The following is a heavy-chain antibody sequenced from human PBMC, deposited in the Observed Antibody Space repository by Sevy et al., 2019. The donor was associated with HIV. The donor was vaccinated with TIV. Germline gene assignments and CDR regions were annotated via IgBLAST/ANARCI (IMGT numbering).Heavy chain of an antibody. J-gene: IGHJ6*02. CDR1: GFRFNNFG. CDR2: IRYDGINK. Sequence: GGSLRLSCAASGFRFNNFGMYWVRQAPGKGLEGVAFIRYDGINKYYVDSVKGRSNISRDNSKDTLYLEMKSLRLEDTAIYYCAKGGSGGIDHYGMDVWCQGTTVTVSS. D-gene: IGHD6-25*01. CDR3: AKGGSGGIDHYGMDV. V-gene: IGHV3-30*02.